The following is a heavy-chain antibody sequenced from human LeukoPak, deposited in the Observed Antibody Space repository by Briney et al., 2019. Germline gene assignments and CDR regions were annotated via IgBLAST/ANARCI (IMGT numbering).Heavy chain of an antibody. CDR2: INPSGGGT. Sequence: GASVKVSCKASGYTFTSYYMHWVRQAPGQGLEWMGIINPSGGGTTYAQKFQGRVTMTRDTSTSTVYMALSSLTSEDTAVYYCARGLWSDYYYYYMDVWGKGTTVTVSS. D-gene: IGHD2-8*02. V-gene: IGHV1-46*01. CDR1: GYTFTSYY. CDR3: ARGLWSDYYYYYMDV. J-gene: IGHJ6*03.